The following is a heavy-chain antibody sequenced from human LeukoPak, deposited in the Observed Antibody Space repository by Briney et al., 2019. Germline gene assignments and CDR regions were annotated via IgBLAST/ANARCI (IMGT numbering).Heavy chain of an antibody. V-gene: IGHV4-34*01. J-gene: IGHJ4*02. CDR1: GGSISSYY. Sequence: SETLSLTCTVSGGSISSYYWSWIRQPPGKGLEWIGEINHSGSTNYNPSLKSRVTISVDTSKNQFSLKLSSVTAADTAVYYCRSRGYSYGSDYWGQGTLVTVSS. CDR2: INHSGST. CDR3: RSRGYSYGSDY. D-gene: IGHD5-18*01.